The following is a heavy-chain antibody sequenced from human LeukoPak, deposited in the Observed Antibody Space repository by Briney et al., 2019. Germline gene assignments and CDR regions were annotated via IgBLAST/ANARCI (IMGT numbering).Heavy chain of an antibody. CDR3: ARVRSSGPYYYYYYMDV. Sequence: PSETLSLTCAVYGGSFSGYYWSWIRQPPGKGLEWIGEINHSGSTNYNPSLKSRVTISVDTSKNQFSLKLSFVTAAGTAVYYCARVRSSGPYYYYYYMDVWGKGTTVTVSS. CDR1: GGSFSGYY. D-gene: IGHD6-19*01. J-gene: IGHJ6*03. V-gene: IGHV4-34*01. CDR2: INHSGST.